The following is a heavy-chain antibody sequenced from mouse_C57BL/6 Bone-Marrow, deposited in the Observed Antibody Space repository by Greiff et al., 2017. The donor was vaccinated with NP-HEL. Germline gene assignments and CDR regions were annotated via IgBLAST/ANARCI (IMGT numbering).Heavy chain of an antibody. CDR1: GYTFTSYW. Sequence: QVQLQQPGAELVMPGASVKLSCKASGYTFTSYWMHWVKQRPGQGLEWVGEIDPSDSYTNYSHKFKGKSTLTVDKSSSTAYMQLSSLTSEYSAVYYCARPPGPLKNYYAMDYWGQGTSVTVSS. J-gene: IGHJ4*01. CDR3: ARPPGPLKNYYAMDY. CDR2: IDPSDSYT. V-gene: IGHV1-69*01. D-gene: IGHD1-3*01.